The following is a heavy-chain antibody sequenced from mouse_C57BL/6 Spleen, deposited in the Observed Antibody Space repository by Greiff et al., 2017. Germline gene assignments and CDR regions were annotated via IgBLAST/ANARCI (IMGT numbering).Heavy chain of an antibody. CDR1: GYAFSSSW. Sequence: VHLVESGPELVKPGASVKISCKASGYAFSSSWMNWVKQRPGKGLEWIGRIYPGDGDTNYNGKFKGKATLTADKSSSTAYMQLSSLTSEDSAVYFCARSTVVPMDYWGQGTSVTVSS. J-gene: IGHJ4*01. CDR3: ARSTVVPMDY. CDR2: IYPGDGDT. D-gene: IGHD1-1*01. V-gene: IGHV1-82*01.